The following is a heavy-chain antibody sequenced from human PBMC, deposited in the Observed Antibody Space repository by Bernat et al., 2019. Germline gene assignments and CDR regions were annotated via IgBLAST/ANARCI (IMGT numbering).Heavy chain of an antibody. V-gene: IGHV4-39*01. CDR2: IFYSGST. J-gene: IGHJ4*02. Sequence: QLQLQESGPELVKPSETLSLTCTVSGASISSGSYYWGWIRQPPGKGLEWIGTIFYSGSTYYNPSLKSRVTISVDTSKNQFSLKLSSVTAADTAVYYCAGQRVYYDSSAYYYRAGFFDYWGQGTLVTVSS. CDR3: AGQRVYYDSSAYYYRAGFFDY. CDR1: GASISSGSYY. D-gene: IGHD3-22*01.